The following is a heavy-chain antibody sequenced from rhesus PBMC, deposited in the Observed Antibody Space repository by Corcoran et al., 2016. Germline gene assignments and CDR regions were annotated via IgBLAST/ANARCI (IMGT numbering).Heavy chain of an antibody. CDR3: ARESGGGLGY. CDR1: GGSFSSYW. J-gene: IGHJ4*01. D-gene: IGHD1-44*01. V-gene: IGHV4-122*02. Sequence: QVQLQESGPGLVKPSETLSLTCAVSGGSFSSYWWSWIRQPPGKGLEWVGYISYSGSTSYNPSLKSRVTISRDTSKNQFSLKLSSVTAADTAVYYCARESGGGLGYWGQGVLVTVSS. CDR2: ISYSGST.